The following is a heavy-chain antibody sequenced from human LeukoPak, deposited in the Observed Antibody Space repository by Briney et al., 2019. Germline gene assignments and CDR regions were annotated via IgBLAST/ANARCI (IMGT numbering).Heavy chain of an antibody. J-gene: IGHJ4*02. D-gene: IGHD3-22*01. CDR1: GFTFSSYG. CDR3: AKAGSYYYDSSGYYNFDY. V-gene: IGHV3-30*18. CDR2: ISYDGSNK. Sequence: PGGSLRLSCAASGFTFSSYGMHWVRQAPGKGLEWVAVISYDGSNKYYVDSVKGRFTISRDNSKNTLYLQMNSLRAEDTAVYYCAKAGSYYYDSSGYYNFDYWGQGTLVTVSS.